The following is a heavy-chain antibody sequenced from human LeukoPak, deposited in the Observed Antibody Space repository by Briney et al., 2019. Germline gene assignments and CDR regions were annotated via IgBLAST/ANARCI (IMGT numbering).Heavy chain of an antibody. CDR1: GFTVTNTY. J-gene: IGHJ4*02. CDR3: ARGTVTGLLDY. V-gene: IGHV3-66*03. Sequence: GGSLRLSCAASGFTVTNTYMSWVRQAPGKGLEWVSFISYIGSTYYADSVKGRFTISRDNSKNTLYLQMNSLRAEDTAVYYCARGTVTGLLDYWGQGTLVTVSS. D-gene: IGHD4-17*01. CDR2: ISYIGST.